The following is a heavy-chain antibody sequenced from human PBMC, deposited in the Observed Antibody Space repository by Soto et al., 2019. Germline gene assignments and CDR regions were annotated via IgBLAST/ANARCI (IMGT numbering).Heavy chain of an antibody. Sequence: QVQLVDSGGGVVQPGSSLRLSCVASGFTFSSYGMRWVLQAPGKGLERVAVIRYDGSNKYYADSVKGRFTISRDNNKNTLDLQMNNQTAEDTAVYYFARASRSGGGCRPACSDYWGQGTLVIFFS. D-gene: IGHD2-15*01. V-gene: IGHV3-33*01. CDR1: GFTFSSYG. J-gene: IGHJ4*01. CDR3: ARASRSGGGCRPACSDY. CDR2: IRYDGSNK.